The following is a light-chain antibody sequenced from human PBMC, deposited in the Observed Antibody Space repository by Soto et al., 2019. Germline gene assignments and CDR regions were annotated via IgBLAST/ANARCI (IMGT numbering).Light chain of an antibody. J-gene: IGKJ2*01. Sequence: DIVMTQSPDSLAVSLGERATINCKSSQSVLYSSNNKNYLAWYQQKPGQPPKPLIYWASTRESGVPDRFSGSGSGTDFTLTISSLQAEDVAVYYCQQYYSTPQNTFGQGTKLEIK. V-gene: IGKV4-1*01. CDR2: WAS. CDR3: QQYYSTPQNT. CDR1: QSVLYSSNNKNY.